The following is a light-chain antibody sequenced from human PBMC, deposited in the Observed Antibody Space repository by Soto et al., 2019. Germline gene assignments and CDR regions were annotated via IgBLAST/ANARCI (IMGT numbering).Light chain of an antibody. V-gene: IGLV1-44*01. J-gene: IGLJ1*01. CDR1: STNVGRNP. Sequence: QSVLTQPPSASGTPGQRVTISCSGSSTNVGRNPVNWYQQLPGTAPKLLIYSDNQRPSGVPARFSGSKSGTSASLAISGLQSEDEADYYCAAWDDRLNGYVFGTGTKVTVL. CDR3: AAWDDRLNGYV. CDR2: SDN.